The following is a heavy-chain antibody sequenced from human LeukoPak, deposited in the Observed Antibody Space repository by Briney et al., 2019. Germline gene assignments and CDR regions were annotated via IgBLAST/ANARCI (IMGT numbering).Heavy chain of an antibody. CDR2: IYYSGST. Sequence: SETLSLTCTVSGGSLSSYYWSWIRQPPGKGLEWIGYIYYSGSTNYNPSLKSRVTISVDMSKNQFSLKLSSVTAADTAVYYCARGRSGYDYETNWFDPWGQGTLVTVSS. CDR1: GGSLSSYY. V-gene: IGHV4-59*01. CDR3: ARGRSGYDYETNWFDP. D-gene: IGHD5-12*01. J-gene: IGHJ5*02.